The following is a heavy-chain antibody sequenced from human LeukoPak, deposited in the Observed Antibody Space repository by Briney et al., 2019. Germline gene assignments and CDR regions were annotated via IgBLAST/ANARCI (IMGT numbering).Heavy chain of an antibody. Sequence: PGGSLRLSCAASGFTFSSYGMRWVRQAPGKGLEWVAVISYDGSNKYYADSVEGRFTISRDNSKNTVYLQMNSLRAEDTAVYYCAKDPYSSSWYYFDYWGQGTLVTVSS. J-gene: IGHJ4*02. V-gene: IGHV3-30*18. CDR1: GFTFSSYG. CDR3: AKDPYSSSWYYFDY. CDR2: ISYDGSNK. D-gene: IGHD6-13*01.